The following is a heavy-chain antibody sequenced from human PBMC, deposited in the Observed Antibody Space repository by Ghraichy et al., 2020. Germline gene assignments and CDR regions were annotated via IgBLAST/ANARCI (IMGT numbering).Heavy chain of an antibody. V-gene: IGHV4-59*01. J-gene: IGHJ6*03. CDR2: IYYSGST. Sequence: SQTLSLTCTVSGGSISSYYWSWIRQPPGKGLEWIGYIYYSGSTNYNPSLKSRVTISVDTSKNQFSLKLSSVTAADTAVYYCARAYHSGSSPSYYYYYMDVWGKGNTVTGSS. CDR3: ARAYHSGSSPSYYYYYMDV. CDR1: GGSISSYY. D-gene: IGHD1-26*01.